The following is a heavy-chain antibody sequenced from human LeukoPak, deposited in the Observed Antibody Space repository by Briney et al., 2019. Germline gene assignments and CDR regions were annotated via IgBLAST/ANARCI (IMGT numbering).Heavy chain of an antibody. CDR3: ARGGGYCSSTSCPEGGSSSWFVVD. CDR2: IYTSGST. CDR1: GGSISSGSYY. V-gene: IGHV4-61*02. Sequence: PSETLSLTCTVSGGSISSGSYYWSWIRQPAGKGLEWIGRIYTSGSTNYNPSLKSRVTISVDTSKNQFSLKLSSVTAADTAVYYCARGGGYCSSTSCPEGGSSSWFVVDWGQGTLVTVSS. J-gene: IGHJ4*02. D-gene: IGHD2-2*01.